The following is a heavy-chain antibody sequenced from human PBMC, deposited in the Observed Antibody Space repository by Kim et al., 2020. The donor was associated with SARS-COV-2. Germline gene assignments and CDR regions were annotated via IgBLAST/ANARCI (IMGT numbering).Heavy chain of an antibody. CDR1: GFTFSSYS. J-gene: IGHJ4*02. V-gene: IGHV3-48*02. Sequence: GGSLRLSCAASGFTFSSYSMNWVRQAPGKGLEWVSYISSSSSTIYYADSVKGRFTISRDNAKNSLYLQMNSLRDEDTAVYYCARDLREYSSSWSIDYWGQGTLVTVSS. CDR2: ISSSSSTI. CDR3: ARDLREYSSSWSIDY. D-gene: IGHD6-13*01.